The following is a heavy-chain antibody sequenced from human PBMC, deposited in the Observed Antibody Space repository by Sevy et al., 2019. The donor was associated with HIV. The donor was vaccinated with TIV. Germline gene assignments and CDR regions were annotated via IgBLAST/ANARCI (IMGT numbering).Heavy chain of an antibody. CDR1: GFSFSYYG. D-gene: IGHD1-26*01. CDR3: ANAYSGSYSHSYLYALDV. J-gene: IGHJ6*02. Sequence: GGSLRLSCTGSGFSFSYYGIHWVRQAPGKGLDWVALISHDGINEYYADSVKGRFTISRDNSKNTVYLEMNRLRNEVKAIYFCANAYSGSYSHSYLYALDVWGQGTTVTVSS. CDR2: ISHDGINE. V-gene: IGHV3-30*18.